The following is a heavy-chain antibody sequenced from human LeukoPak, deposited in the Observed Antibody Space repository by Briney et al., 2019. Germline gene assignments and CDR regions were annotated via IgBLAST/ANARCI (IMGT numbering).Heavy chain of an antibody. CDR3: ARGRMTAIRY. J-gene: IGHJ4*02. Sequence: SETLSLTCAVYGGSFSGYYWSWILQPPGKGLEWIGEINHSGSTNYNPSLKSRVTISVDTSKSQFSLKLSSVTAAGTAVYYCARGRMTAIRYWGQGTLVTVSS. CDR2: INHSGST. CDR1: GGSFSGYY. D-gene: IGHD2-21*02. V-gene: IGHV4-34*01.